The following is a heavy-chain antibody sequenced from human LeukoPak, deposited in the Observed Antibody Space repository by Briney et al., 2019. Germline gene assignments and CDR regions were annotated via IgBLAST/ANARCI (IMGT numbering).Heavy chain of an antibody. CDR2: IVVDSGNT. Sequence: TSVKVSCKASGFTFTSSAMQWVRQARGQRLEWIGWIVVDSGNTNYAQKFRERVAITRDMSTSTAYMELSSLRSEDTAVYYCAANYGSGSYSSGYYYYGMDVWGQGTTVTVSS. V-gene: IGHV1-58*02. CDR1: GFTFTSSA. D-gene: IGHD3-10*01. CDR3: AANYGSGSYSSGYYYYGMDV. J-gene: IGHJ6*02.